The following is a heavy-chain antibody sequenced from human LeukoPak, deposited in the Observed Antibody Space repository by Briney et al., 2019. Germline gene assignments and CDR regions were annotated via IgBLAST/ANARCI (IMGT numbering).Heavy chain of an antibody. CDR1: GFTVSSNY. CDR3: ARASGGSFAY. D-gene: IGHD1-26*01. V-gene: IGHV3-53*01. Sequence: GGSLRLSCAASGFTVSSNYMSWVRQAPGKGLEWISVLYSGGTTYYADSVKGRFTVSRDNSKNTLYLQMNSLRAEDTAVYYCARASGGSFAYWGQGTLVTVSS. J-gene: IGHJ4*02. CDR2: LYSGGTT.